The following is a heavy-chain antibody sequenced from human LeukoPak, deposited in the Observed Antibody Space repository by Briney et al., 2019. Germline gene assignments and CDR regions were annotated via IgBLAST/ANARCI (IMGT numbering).Heavy chain of an antibody. Sequence: GGSLRLSCAASGFTFSSYSMNWVRQAPGKGLERVSSISSSSSYIYYADSVKGRFTISRDNAKSSLYLQMNSLRAEDTAVYYCARDAHRYSIVGATAIRDPGYWGQGTLVTVSS. D-gene: IGHD1-26*01. J-gene: IGHJ4*02. CDR1: GFTFSSYS. V-gene: IGHV3-21*01. CDR3: ARDAHRYSIVGATAIRDPGY. CDR2: ISSSSSYI.